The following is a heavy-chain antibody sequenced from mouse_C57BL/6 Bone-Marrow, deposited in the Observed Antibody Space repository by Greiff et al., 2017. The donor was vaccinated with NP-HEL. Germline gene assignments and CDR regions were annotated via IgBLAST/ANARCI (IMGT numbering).Heavy chain of an antibody. V-gene: IGHV1-81*01. Sequence: QVQLQQSGAELARPGASVKLSCKASGYTFTSYGISWVKQRTGQGLEWIGEIYPRSGNTYYNEKFKGKATLTADKSSSTAYMELRSLTSEDAAVYFCARYGVALGVDYWGQGTTLTVSS. D-gene: IGHD4-1*01. J-gene: IGHJ2*01. CDR2: IYPRSGNT. CDR1: GYTFTSYG. CDR3: ARYGVALGVDY.